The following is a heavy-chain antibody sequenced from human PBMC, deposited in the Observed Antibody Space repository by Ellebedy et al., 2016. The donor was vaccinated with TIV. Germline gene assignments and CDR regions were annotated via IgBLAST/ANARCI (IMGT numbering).Heavy chain of an antibody. V-gene: IGHV1-46*01. J-gene: IGHJ4*02. CDR2: INPSGGGT. CDR1: GYTFTSYY. CDR3: ARGEGYYDSSGPIYYFDY. D-gene: IGHD3-22*01. Sequence: ASVKVSXXASGYTFTSYYMHWVRQAPGQGLEWMGIINPSGGGTSYAQKFQGRVTMTRDTSTSTVYMELSSLRSEDTAVYYCARGEGYYDSSGPIYYFDYWGQGTLVTVSS.